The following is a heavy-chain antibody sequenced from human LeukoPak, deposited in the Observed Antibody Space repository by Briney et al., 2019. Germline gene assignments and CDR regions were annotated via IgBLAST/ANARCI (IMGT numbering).Heavy chain of an antibody. J-gene: IGHJ4*02. V-gene: IGHV5-51*01. CDR3: ARSAGGYDSSGYYRF. CDR1: GYSFTSYW. CDR2: IYPGDSDT. Sequence: RGGSLKISCKGSGYSFTSYWIGWVRQMPGKGLEWMGIIYPGDSDTRYSPSFQGQVTISADKSISTAYLQWSSLKASDTAMYYRARSAGGYDSSGYYRFWGQGTLVTVSS. D-gene: IGHD3-22*01.